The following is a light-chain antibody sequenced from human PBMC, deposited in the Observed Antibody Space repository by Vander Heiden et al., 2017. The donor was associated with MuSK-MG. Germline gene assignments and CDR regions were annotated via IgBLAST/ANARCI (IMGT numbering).Light chain of an antibody. V-gene: IGLV5-45*02. J-gene: IGLJ2*01. CDR1: SGINVGTYR. CDR3: MIWHSSAVV. CDR2: YKSDSDK. Sequence: QAVLTQPSSLSASPGASASPPCTFRSGINVGTYRIYWYQQKPGSPPQYLLRYKSDSDKQQGSGVPSRFSGSKDASANAGILLISGLQSEDEADYYCMIWHSSAVVFGGGTKLTVL.